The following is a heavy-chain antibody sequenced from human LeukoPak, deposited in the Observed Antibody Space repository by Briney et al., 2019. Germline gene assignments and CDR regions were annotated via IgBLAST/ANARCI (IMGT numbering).Heavy chain of an antibody. CDR1: GGSFSGYY. CDR3: ARGRGYDYVWGSYFPTYFDY. D-gene: IGHD3-16*01. CDR2: FNHSGST. J-gene: IGHJ4*02. V-gene: IGHV4-34*01. Sequence: PSETLSLTCAVYGGSFSGYYWSWIRQPPGKGLEWIGEFNHSGSTNYNPSLKSRVTISVDTSKNQFSLKLSSVTAADTAVYYCARGRGYDYVWGSYFPTYFDYWGQGTLVTVSS.